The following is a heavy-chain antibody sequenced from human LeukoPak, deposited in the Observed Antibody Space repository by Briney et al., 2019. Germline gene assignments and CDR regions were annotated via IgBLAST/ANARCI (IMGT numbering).Heavy chain of an antibody. CDR3: AKGPDYDFWSGYSYYFDY. CDR1: GFTFSSYG. Sequence: GGSLRLSCAASGFTFSSYGMSWVRQAPGKGLEWVSAISGSGGSTYYADSVKGRFTISRDNSKNTLYLQMNSLRAEDTAVYYCAKGPDYDFWSGYSYYFDYWGQGTLVTVSS. J-gene: IGHJ4*02. D-gene: IGHD3-3*01. CDR2: ISGSGGST. V-gene: IGHV3-23*01.